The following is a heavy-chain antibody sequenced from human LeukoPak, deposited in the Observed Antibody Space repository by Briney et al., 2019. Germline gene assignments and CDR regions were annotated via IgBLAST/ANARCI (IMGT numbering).Heavy chain of an antibody. J-gene: IGHJ6*02. D-gene: IGHD2-2*01. CDR2: ISAYNGNT. CDR1: GYTFTSYG. CDR3: ARDTYCSSTSCYYYYYYGMDV. Sequence: ASVKVSCKASGYTFTSYGISWVRQAPGQGLEWMGWISAYNGNTNYAQKLQGRVTMTTDTSTSTAYMELRSLRSDDTAVYYCARDTYCSSTSCYYYYYYGMDVGGQGTTVTVSS. V-gene: IGHV1-18*01.